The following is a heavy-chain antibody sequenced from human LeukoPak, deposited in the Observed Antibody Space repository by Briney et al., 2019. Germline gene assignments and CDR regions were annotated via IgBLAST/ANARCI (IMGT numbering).Heavy chain of an antibody. D-gene: IGHD3-22*01. V-gene: IGHV1-69*05. J-gene: IGHJ4*02. Sequence: SVTVSCKASGGTFSSYAISWVRQAPGQGLEWMGGIIPIFGTANYAQKFQGRVTITTDESTSTAYMELSSLRSEDTAVYYCARDRQSRSYYDSSGYQNFDYWGQGTLVTVSS. CDR3: ARDRQSRSYYDSSGYQNFDY. CDR1: GGTFSSYA. CDR2: IIPIFGTA.